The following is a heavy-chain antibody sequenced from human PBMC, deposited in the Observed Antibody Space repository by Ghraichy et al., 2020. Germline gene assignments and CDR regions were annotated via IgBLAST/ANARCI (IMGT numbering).Heavy chain of an antibody. V-gene: IGHV3-74*01. J-gene: IGHJ4*02. Sequence: LSITCAASGFTFSNYWMHWVRQAPGKGLVWVARSDNDGRGTSYADSVRGRFTISRDNARNTLYLQMSDLRAEDTAVYYCATLELTRPDHWGQGTLVTVSS. CDR2: SDNDGRGT. D-gene: IGHD1-7*01. CDR3: ATLELTRPDH. CDR1: GFTFSNYW.